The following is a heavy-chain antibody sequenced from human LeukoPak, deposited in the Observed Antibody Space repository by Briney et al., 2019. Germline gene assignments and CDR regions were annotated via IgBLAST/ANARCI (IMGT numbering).Heavy chain of an antibody. CDR3: ARDYYGMDV. J-gene: IGHJ6*02. CDR2: ISYDGSNK. CDR1: GFTFSSYA. V-gene: IGHV3-30*04. Sequence: GGSLRLSCAASGFTFSSYAMHWVRQAPGKGLEWVAVISYDGSNKYYADSVKGRFTISRDNAKNSLYLQMNSLRAEDTAVYYCARDYYGMDVWGQGTTVTVSS.